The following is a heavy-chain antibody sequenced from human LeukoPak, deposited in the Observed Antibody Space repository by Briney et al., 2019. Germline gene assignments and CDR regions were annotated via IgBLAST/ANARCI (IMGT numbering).Heavy chain of an antibody. Sequence: SETLPLTCTASGGSISSYYWSWIRQPAGKGLEWIGRIYTSGSTNYNPSLKSRVTMSADTSKNQFSLKLSSVTAADTAVYYCASEDYFDSSGYYGTIWGQGTMVTVSS. CDR3: ASEDYFDSSGYYGTI. CDR2: IYTSGST. V-gene: IGHV4-4*07. D-gene: IGHD3-22*01. J-gene: IGHJ3*02. CDR1: GGSISSYY.